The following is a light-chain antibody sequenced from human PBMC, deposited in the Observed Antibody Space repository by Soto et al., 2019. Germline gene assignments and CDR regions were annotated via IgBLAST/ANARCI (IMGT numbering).Light chain of an antibody. CDR3: QQTDTLPST. CDR1: QDINTW. CDR2: SAS. Sequence: DIQMTQSPSSVSAFVGDRVTITCRASQDINTWLAWYQQKPGKAPKLLMYSASILHTGVSSRFTGGGSGTEFTLTINSLQPEDFATYYCQQTDTLPSTFGGGTNVDIK. V-gene: IGKV1-12*01. J-gene: IGKJ4*01.